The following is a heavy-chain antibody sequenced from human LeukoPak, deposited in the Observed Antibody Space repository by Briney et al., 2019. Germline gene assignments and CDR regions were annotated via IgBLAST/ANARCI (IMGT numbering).Heavy chain of an antibody. V-gene: IGHV3-74*01. Sequence: PGGSLRLSCVASGLTFTNYGMMWVHQAPGKGLVWVSYIDGDGRTTTYADSVKGRFTISRDNAKNTLYLQMNSLRAEDTAMYYCARNYNGMSCWGQGTLVIVSS. J-gene: IGHJ4*02. CDR2: IDGDGRTT. D-gene: IGHD1-26*01. CDR1: GLTFTNYG. CDR3: ARNYNGMSC.